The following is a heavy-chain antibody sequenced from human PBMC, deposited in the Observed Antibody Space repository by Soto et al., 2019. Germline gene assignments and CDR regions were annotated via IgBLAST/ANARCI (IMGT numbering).Heavy chain of an antibody. Sequence: QVQLVQSGAEVKKPGASVTVSCKASGYTFSNFFIHWVRQAPGQGLEYMGIINPNSGDTNYAQKFQGRVTMTRDASTSTVYMELSSLRSEDTAVYYCARGQVRFLESDLDYWGQGTLVTVS. CDR3: ARGQVRFLESDLDY. CDR1: GYTFSNFF. CDR2: INPNSGDT. D-gene: IGHD3-3*01. J-gene: IGHJ4*02. V-gene: IGHV1-46*01.